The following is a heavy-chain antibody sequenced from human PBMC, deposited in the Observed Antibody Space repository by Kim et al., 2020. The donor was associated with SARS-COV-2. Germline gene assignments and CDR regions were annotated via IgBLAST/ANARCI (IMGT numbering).Heavy chain of an antibody. CDR3: ARGGGSWAYYFDY. V-gene: IGHV5-51*01. J-gene: IGHJ4*02. D-gene: IGHD2-15*01. Sequence: SPSFQGQFTISVDKSISTAYLQWNSLKASDTAMYYCARGGGSWAYYFDYWGQGTLVTVSS.